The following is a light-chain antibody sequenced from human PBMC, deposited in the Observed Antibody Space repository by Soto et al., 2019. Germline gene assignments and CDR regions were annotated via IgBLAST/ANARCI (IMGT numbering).Light chain of an antibody. J-gene: IGKJ5*01. V-gene: IGKV3-15*01. CDR2: GAS. Sequence: EILMTQSPDTLSVSPGERVTLSCRASRTVSNRLAWYQHKPGQAPRLLLSGASTGATGIPPRFRGSGSGTDFTPTISSLEPEDFAVYYCQQRSNWPITFGQGTRLEIK. CDR3: QQRSNWPIT. CDR1: RTVSNR.